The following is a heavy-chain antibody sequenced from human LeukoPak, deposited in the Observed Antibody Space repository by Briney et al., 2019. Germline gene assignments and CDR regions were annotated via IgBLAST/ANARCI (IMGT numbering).Heavy chain of an antibody. CDR2: IYHSGSA. V-gene: IGHV4-38-2*02. D-gene: IGHD2-2*01. CDR1: GYSISSGYQ. CDR3: ARDPRWLTPDCTSTSCYENYFDP. J-gene: IGHJ5*02. Sequence: SETLSLTCGVSGYSISSGYQRAWIRQSPGKGLEWIGSIYHSGSAHYNPSLKSRVTISVETSKNQFSLNMYSVTAADTAVYYCARDPRWLTPDCTSTSCYENYFDPWGRGTLVTVSS.